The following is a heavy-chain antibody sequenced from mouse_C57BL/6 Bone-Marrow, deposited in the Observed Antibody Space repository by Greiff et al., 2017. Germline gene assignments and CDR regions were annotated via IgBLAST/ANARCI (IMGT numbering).Heavy chain of an antibody. J-gene: IGHJ1*03. CDR1: GYTFTSYG. D-gene: IGHD1-1*01. CDR2: IYPRSGNT. Sequence: QVQLKESGAELARPGASVKLSCKASGYTFTSYGISWVKQRTGQGLEWIGEIYPRSGNTYYNEKFKGKATLTADKSSSTAYMELRSLTSEDSAVYFWARSGAYGKEYFDVWGTGTTVTVSS. V-gene: IGHV1-81*01. CDR3: ARSGAYGKEYFDV.